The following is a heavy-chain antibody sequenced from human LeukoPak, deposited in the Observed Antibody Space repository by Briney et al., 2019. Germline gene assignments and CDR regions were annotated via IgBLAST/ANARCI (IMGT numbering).Heavy chain of an antibody. Sequence: PGGSLRLSCAASGFTFSSYSMNWVRQAPGKGLEWVSSISSSSSYIYYADSVKGRFTISRDNAKNSLYLQMNSLRAEDTAVYYCASAHRVSEAFDIWGQGTMVTVSS. CDR3: ASAHRVSEAFDI. J-gene: IGHJ3*02. CDR1: GFTFSSYS. V-gene: IGHV3-21*01. CDR2: ISSSSSYI.